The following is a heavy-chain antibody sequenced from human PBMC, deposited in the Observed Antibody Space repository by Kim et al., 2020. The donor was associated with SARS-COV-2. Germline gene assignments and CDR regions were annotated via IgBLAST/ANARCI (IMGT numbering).Heavy chain of an antibody. D-gene: IGHD6-6*01. V-gene: IGHV4-4*02. CDR3: AKEGPSSSYAGAFDI. CDR2: IYHSGTT. CDR1: GDSVSSSNW. J-gene: IGHJ3*02. Sequence: SETLSLTCAVSGDSVSSSNWWTWLRQTPGTGLEWIGEIYHSGTTNYNPSLKSRVTISVDKSKNQFSLKLTSVSAADTAVYYCAKEGPSSSYAGAFDIWGQGTMVTVS.